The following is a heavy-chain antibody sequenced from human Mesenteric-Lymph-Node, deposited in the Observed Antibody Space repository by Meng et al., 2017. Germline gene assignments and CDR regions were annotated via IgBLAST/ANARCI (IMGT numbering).Heavy chain of an antibody. V-gene: IGHV4-4*02. J-gene: IGHJ5*02. D-gene: IGHD3-16*01. CDR1: GGFISNDNW. Sequence: QVQLQESGTGLVKPSGALSLTCNVSGGFISNDNWWGWVRQPPGKGLEWIGEIHHSGSTNYNPSLKSRVTISVDRSKNQFSLKLTSVTAADTAVYFCAREEGGPLDRWGQGTLVTVSS. CDR2: IHHSGST. CDR3: AREEGGPLDR.